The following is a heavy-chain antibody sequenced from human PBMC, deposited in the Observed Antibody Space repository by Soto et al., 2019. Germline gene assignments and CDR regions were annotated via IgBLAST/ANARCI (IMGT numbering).Heavy chain of an antibody. CDR3: ARDPGHYYFDLWSIRAMDV. CDR1: GDSVSSNSVA. J-gene: IGHJ6*02. CDR2: TYYRSKWYN. D-gene: IGHD3-3*01. Sequence: SQTLSLTCAISGDSVSSNSVAWNWIRLSPSRGLEWLGRTYYRSKWYNDYAVSVKSRITLTPDTSKNQFSLQLNSVTPEDTSVYYCARDPGHYYFDLWSIRAMDVWGQATTVTVSS. V-gene: IGHV6-1*01.